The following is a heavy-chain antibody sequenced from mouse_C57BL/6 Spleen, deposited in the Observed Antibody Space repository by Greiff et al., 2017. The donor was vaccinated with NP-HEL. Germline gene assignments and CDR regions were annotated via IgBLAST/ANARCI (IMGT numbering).Heavy chain of an antibody. D-gene: IGHD2-1*01. CDR3: ARDGEPLPMDY. CDR2: ISDGGSYT. V-gene: IGHV5-4*01. J-gene: IGHJ4*01. Sequence: EVKLVESGGGLVKPGGSLKLSCAASGFTFSSYAMSWVRQTPEKRLEWVATISDGGSYTYYPDNVKGRFTISRDNAKNNLYLQMSHLKSEDTAMYYCARDGEPLPMDYWGQGTSVTVSS. CDR1: GFTFSSYA.